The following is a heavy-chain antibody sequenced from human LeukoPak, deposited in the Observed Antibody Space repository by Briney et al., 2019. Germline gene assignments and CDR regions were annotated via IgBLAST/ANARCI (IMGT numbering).Heavy chain of an antibody. CDR3: ARGHSGWQGHNNWFDP. V-gene: IGHV4-38-2*01. CDR2: IYHTGST. J-gene: IGHJ5*02. CDR1: GYSISSDKY. D-gene: IGHD6-19*01. Sequence: PSETLSLTCEVSGYSISSDKYWGWIRQPPGKGLEWIGSIYHTGSTYYNPSLKSRVSISVDTSKNQFSLKFTSVTAADTAVYYCARGHSGWQGHNNWFDPWGQGTLVTVSS.